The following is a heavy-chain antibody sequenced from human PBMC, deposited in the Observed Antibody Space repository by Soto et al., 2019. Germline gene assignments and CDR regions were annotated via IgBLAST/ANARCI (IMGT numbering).Heavy chain of an antibody. J-gene: IGHJ6*02. V-gene: IGHV1-18*04. CDR1: GYTFTSYG. CDR2: ISAYNGNT. CDR3: ARGGGEVLLWFGEFTYYCCGMDV. Sequence: ASVKVSCKASGYTFTSYGISWVRQAPGQGLEWMGWISAYNGNTNYAQKLQGRVTMTTDTSTRTAYMELRSLRSDDTAVYYCARGGGEVLLWFGEFTYYCCGMDVCDQGTTVTVSS. D-gene: IGHD3-10*01.